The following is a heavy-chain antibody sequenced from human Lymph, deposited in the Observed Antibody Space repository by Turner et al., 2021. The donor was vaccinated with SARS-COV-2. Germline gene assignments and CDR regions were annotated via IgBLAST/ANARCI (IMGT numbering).Heavy chain of an antibody. CDR1: GFTFSSYA. Sequence: EVQLLESGGGLVPPGGALRTSCAAAGFTFSSYAMSWVRQAPGKGLEWVSAISDSGGSTYYADSEKGRFTISKDNSKNTLHLQMNSLRAEDTAIYCCAKERFALSSGWKDYWGQGALVTVSS. CDR3: AKERFALSSGWKDY. V-gene: IGHV3-23*01. J-gene: IGHJ4*02. D-gene: IGHD6-19*01. CDR2: ISDSGGST.